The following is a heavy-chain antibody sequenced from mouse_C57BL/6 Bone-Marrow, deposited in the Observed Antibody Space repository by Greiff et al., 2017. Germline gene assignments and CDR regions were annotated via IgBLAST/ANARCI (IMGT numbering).Heavy chain of an antibody. J-gene: IGHJ4*01. D-gene: IGHD2-2*01. CDR1: GYTFTSYW. CDR2: IDPSDSYT. V-gene: IGHV1-59*01. Sequence: VQLQQPGAELVRPGTSVKLSCKASGYTFTSYWMHWVKQRPGQGLEWIGVIDPSDSYTNYNQQFKGKATLTVDTSSSTAYMQLSSLTSEVSAVYYCARRWLPLSARDYWGQGTSVTVSS. CDR3: ARRWLPLSARDY.